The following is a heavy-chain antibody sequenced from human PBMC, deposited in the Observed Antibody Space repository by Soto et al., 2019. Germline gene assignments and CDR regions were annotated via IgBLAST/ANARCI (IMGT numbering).Heavy chain of an antibody. J-gene: IGHJ6*02. CDR2: LYHIGST. CDR3: RSSTSCYDESCVDV. D-gene: IGHD2-2*01. CDR1: GYSISSGNY. Sequence: SETLSLTCAVSGYSISSGNYWACIRQPPGRGLEWIGSLYHIGSTHYNTSLKSWVTISVDTSKNHFSLELSSVTAADTAIYYCRSSTSCYDESCVDVWGQGTMVTVSS. V-gene: IGHV4-38-2*01.